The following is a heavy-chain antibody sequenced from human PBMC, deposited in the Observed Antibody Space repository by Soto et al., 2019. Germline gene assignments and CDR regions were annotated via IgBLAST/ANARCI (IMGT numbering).Heavy chain of an antibody. V-gene: IGHV1-69*06. CDR1: GGSLSTNP. J-gene: IGHJ4*02. CDR3: ARRDSGGFFRFFDF. CDR2: TGSGTGPG. D-gene: IGHD2-15*01. Sequence: QVQLVQSGTEVKKPGSSVKVSCKTSGGSLSTNPISWVRQAPGQGLEWMGGTGSGTGPGNHAQKFQGRLTVTAVKSTGTVYMELPNLSSEDTAVYYCARRDSGGFFRFFDFWGQGTLVTVSS.